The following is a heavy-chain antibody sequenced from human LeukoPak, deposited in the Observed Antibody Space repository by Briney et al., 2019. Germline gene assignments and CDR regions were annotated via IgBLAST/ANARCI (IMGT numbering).Heavy chain of an antibody. V-gene: IGHV3-30*04. Sequence: PGRSLRLSCAASRFTFSSYAMHWVRQAPGKGLEWVAVISYDGSNKYYADSVKGRFTISRDNSKNTLYLQMNSLRAEDTAVYYCARTNVDTAMADDYWGQGTLVTVSS. J-gene: IGHJ4*02. CDR2: ISYDGSNK. CDR1: RFTFSSYA. CDR3: ARTNVDTAMADDY. D-gene: IGHD5-18*01.